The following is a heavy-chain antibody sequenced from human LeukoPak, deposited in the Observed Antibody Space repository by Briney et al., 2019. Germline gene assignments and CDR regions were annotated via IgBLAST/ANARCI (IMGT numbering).Heavy chain of an antibody. CDR2: MNPNSGNT. D-gene: IGHD3-9*01. Sequence: ASVKVSCKASGYTFTSYDINWVRQATGQGLEWMGWMNPNSGNTGYAQKFQGRVTMTRNTSISTAYMGLSSLRSEDTAVYYCARGDRYYDILTGYYTDYYYGMDVWGQGTTVTVSS. J-gene: IGHJ6*02. CDR3: ARGDRYYDILTGYYTDYYYGMDV. CDR1: GYTFTSYD. V-gene: IGHV1-8*01.